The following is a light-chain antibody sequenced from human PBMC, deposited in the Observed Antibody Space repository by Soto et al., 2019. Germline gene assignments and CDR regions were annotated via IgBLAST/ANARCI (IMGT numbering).Light chain of an antibody. V-gene: IGKV1-39*01. CDR3: QQTYSTPLT. J-gene: IGKJ4*01. Sequence: MTQSASSLAAYVRDRVTSTCRATQSIYTYLSWYQQKPGKAPKLLISAASSLESGVPSRFSGSGSGTDFSLTISSLQPEDFAPYYCQQTYSTPLTFGGGTKVDIK. CDR1: QSIYTY. CDR2: AAS.